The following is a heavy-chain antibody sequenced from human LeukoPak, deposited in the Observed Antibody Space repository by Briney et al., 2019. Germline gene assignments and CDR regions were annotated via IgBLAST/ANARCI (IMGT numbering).Heavy chain of an antibody. Sequence: GGSLRLSCAASGFTFSRYWMSWVRQAPGKGLEWVANIKQDGSEKYYVDSVKGRFTISRDNAKNSLYLQMNSLRAEDTAVYYCAREGGSGWYSGWFDPWGQGSLVTVSS. CDR1: GFTFSRYW. V-gene: IGHV3-7*01. J-gene: IGHJ5*02. CDR3: AREGGSGWYSGWFDP. CDR2: IKQDGSEK. D-gene: IGHD6-19*01.